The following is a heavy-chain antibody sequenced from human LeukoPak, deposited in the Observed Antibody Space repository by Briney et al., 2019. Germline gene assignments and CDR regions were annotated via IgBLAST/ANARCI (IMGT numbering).Heavy chain of an antibody. V-gene: IGHV1-2*02. Sequence: ASVKVSCKASGYTFTSYGISWVRQAPGQGLEWMGWINPNSGGTNYAQKFQGRVTMTRDTSISTAYMELSRLRSDDTAVYYCARAYYYDSSGYYLYYYYYYYMDVWGKGTTVTVSS. CDR2: INPNSGGT. D-gene: IGHD3-22*01. CDR1: GYTFTSYG. CDR3: ARAYYYDSSGYYLYYYYYYYMDV. J-gene: IGHJ6*03.